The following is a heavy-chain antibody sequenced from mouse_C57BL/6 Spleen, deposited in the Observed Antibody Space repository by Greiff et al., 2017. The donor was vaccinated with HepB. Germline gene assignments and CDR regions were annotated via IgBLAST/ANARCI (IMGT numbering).Heavy chain of an antibody. CDR2: IDPSDSYT. J-gene: IGHJ4*01. CDR1: GYTFTSYW. Sequence: VQLQQSGAELVRPGTSVKLSCKASGYTFTSYWMHWVKQRPGQGLEWIGVIDPSDSYTNYNQKFKGKATLTVDTSSSTAYMQLSSLTSEDSAVYYCAMGVNGYYYAMDYWGQGTSVTVSS. D-gene: IGHD1-1*02. CDR3: AMGVNGYYYAMDY. V-gene: IGHV1-59*01.